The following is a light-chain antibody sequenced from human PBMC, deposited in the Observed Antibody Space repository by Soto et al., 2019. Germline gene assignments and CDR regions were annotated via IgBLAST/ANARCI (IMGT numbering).Light chain of an antibody. CDR3: QQYNTYSWT. CDR1: QSMSTW. Sequence: DNQMTQSPSTLSASVGDRVTITCRASQSMSTWLAWYQQKPGKVPKVVIYDASTLGSGVPSRFSGSGSGTEFTLTISSLQPDDFATYYCQQYNTYSWTFGRGTKVDIK. V-gene: IGKV1-5*01. J-gene: IGKJ1*01. CDR2: DAS.